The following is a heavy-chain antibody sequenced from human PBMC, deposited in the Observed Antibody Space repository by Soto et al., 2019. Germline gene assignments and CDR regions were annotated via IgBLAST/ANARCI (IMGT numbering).Heavy chain of an antibody. CDR3: ARGGCGGDCHRDAFDI. CDR1: GGSISGGGYY. Sequence: QVQLEDSGPGLVKSSQTLSLTCTVSGGSISGGGYYWSWVRQHAGKGLEWIGYIYYSGSTYYNPSLKSRVTISVDTSKNQCSLKLSSVTAADTAVYYCARGGCGGDCHRDAFDIWGQGTMVTVSS. J-gene: IGHJ3*02. CDR2: IYYSGST. D-gene: IGHD2-21*02. V-gene: IGHV4-31*03.